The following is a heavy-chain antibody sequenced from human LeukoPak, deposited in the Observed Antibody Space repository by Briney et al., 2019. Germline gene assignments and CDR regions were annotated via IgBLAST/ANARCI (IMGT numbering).Heavy chain of an antibody. CDR2: INHSGST. Sequence: SETLSLTCAVHGGSFSGYYWSWIRQPPGKGLEWIGEINHSGSTTYNPSLKSRVTISVDTSKNQFSLKLSSVTAADTAVYYCAREKIRRDYYGSGSYSWFDPWGQGTLVTVSS. V-gene: IGHV4-34*01. CDR3: AREKIRRDYYGSGSYSWFDP. CDR1: GGSFSGYY. J-gene: IGHJ5*02. D-gene: IGHD3-10*01.